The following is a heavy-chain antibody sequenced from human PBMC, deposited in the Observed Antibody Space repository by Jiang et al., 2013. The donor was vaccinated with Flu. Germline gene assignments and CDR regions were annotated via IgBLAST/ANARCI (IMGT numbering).Heavy chain of an antibody. Sequence: VQLLESGGGLVQPGGSLRLSCAASGFTFSSYAMSWVRQAPGKGLEWVSSISGSGGRTYHADSVKGRFTISRDNSKNTLYLQMNSLRAEDTAVYYCATNLISGWKLGISGYWGQGTLVTVSS. CDR3: ATNLISGWKLGISGY. D-gene: IGHD6-19*01. CDR2: ISGSGGRT. V-gene: IGHV3-23*01. CDR1: GFTFSSYA. J-gene: IGHJ4*02.